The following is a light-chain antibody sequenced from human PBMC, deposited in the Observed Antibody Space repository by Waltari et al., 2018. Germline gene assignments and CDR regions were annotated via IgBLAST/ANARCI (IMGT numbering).Light chain of an antibody. CDR3: QSYDSSGSGV. CDR1: SSNIGAGND. Sequence: QSVLTQPPSVSGAPGQRVTISCTGSSSNIGAGNDVHWYQQFPGRAPKLLIYGNSNRPSGVPDRVSGSKAGTSASLAITGRQAEDEADYYCQSYDSSGSGVFGGGTKLTVL. CDR2: GNS. J-gene: IGLJ3*02. V-gene: IGLV1-40*01.